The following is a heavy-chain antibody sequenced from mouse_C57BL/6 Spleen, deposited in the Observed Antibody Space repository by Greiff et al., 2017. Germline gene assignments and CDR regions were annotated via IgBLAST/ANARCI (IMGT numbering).Heavy chain of an antibody. CDR2: ISDGGSYT. Sequence: EVKVVESGGGLVKPGGSLKLSCAASGFTFSSYAMSWVRQTPEKRLEWVATISDGGSYTYYPDNVKGRFTLSRDNAKNNLYLQMSHLKSEDTAMYYCARGGDGNYDYAMDYWGQGTSVTVSS. V-gene: IGHV5-4*03. CDR3: ARGGDGNYDYAMDY. D-gene: IGHD2-1*01. J-gene: IGHJ4*01. CDR1: GFTFSSYA.